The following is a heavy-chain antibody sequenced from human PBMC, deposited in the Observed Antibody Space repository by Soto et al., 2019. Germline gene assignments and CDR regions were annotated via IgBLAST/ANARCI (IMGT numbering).Heavy chain of an antibody. CDR1: GFTFSSYA. CDR3: AKDRAFGAFDI. CDR2: ISGSGGST. D-gene: IGHD3-10*01. Sequence: GGSLILSCAASGFTFSSYAMSGVRQAPGTGLEWVSAISGSGGSTYYADSVKGRFTISRDNSKNTLYLQMNSLRAEDTAVYYGAKDRAFGAFDIWGQGTMVTVSS. V-gene: IGHV3-23*01. J-gene: IGHJ3*02.